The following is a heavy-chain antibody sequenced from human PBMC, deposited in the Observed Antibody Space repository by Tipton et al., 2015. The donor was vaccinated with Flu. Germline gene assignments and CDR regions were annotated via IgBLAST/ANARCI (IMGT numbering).Heavy chain of an antibody. CDR2: IYTSGST. J-gene: IGHJ2*01. CDR3: ARSARIAAGYWYFDL. D-gene: IGHD6-13*01. CDR1: GYSISSYY. Sequence: TLSLTCTVSGYSISSYYWSWIRQPAGKGLEWIGRIYTSGSTNYNPSLKSRVTMSVDTSKNQFSLKLSSVTAADTAVYYCARSARIAAGYWYFDLWGRGTLVTVSS. V-gene: IGHV4-4*07.